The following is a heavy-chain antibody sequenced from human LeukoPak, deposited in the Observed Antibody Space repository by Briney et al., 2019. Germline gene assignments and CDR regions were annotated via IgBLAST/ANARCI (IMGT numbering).Heavy chain of an antibody. CDR1: GGSISSYS. Sequence: PSEPLSLTCTVSGGSISSYSWSWLRQPPGKGLECIGYIYDSGCTNYNPSLKSRVAISVDKSKNQFSLKLSYVTAADTAVYYCARLSHYFDSSGYYYVRFFDYWGQGTLVTVSS. CDR2: IYDSGCT. D-gene: IGHD3-22*01. V-gene: IGHV4-59*08. J-gene: IGHJ4*02. CDR3: ARLSHYFDSSGYYYVRFFDY.